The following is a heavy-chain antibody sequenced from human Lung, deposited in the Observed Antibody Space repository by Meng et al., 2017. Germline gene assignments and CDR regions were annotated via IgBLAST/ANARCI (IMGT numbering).Heavy chain of an antibody. Sequence: VAVVESGGGVVQPGRSLGPACAASGFSFSSYAMSWVRHAPGKGLEWVSALSGGGFTTYYADSVKGRFAISRHNSKNTLYLQMNSLRAEDTALYYCAKYSYGLGDYLDYWGQGALVTVSS. J-gene: IGHJ4*02. V-gene: IGHV3-23*04. CDR3: AKYSYGLGDYLDY. CDR1: GFSFSSYA. CDR2: LSGGGFTT. D-gene: IGHD3-10*01.